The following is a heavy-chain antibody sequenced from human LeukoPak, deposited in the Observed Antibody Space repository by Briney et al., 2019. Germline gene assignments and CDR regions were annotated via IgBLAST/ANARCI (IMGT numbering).Heavy chain of an antibody. V-gene: IGHV3-21*01. D-gene: IGHD1-14*01. J-gene: IGHJ6*03. CDR3: ARDLERYLFYYYYMDV. Sequence: GGSLRLSCAASGFTFSSYSMNWVRQAPGKGLEGVSSISSSSSYIYYADSVKGRFTISRDNAKNSLYLQMNTLRAEDTAVYYCARDLERYLFYYYYMDVWGKGTTVTVSS. CDR2: ISSSSSYI. CDR1: GFTFSSYS.